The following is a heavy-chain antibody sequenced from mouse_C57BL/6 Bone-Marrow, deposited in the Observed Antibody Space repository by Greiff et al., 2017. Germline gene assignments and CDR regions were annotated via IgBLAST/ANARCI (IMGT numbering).Heavy chain of an antibody. J-gene: IGHJ2*01. CDR3: ARVTIVRFDY. CDR2: ISDGGSYT. CDR1: GFTFSSYA. D-gene: IGHD2-12*01. Sequence: EVKLVESGGALVKPGGSLKLSCAASGFTFSSYAMSWVRQTPEKRLEWVATISDGGSYTYYPDNVKGRFTISRDNAKNNLYLQMSHLKSEDTAMYYCARVTIVRFDYWGQGTTLTVSS. V-gene: IGHV5-4*03.